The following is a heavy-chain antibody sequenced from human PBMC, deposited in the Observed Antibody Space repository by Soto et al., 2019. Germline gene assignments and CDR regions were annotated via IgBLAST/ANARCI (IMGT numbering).Heavy chain of an antibody. CDR2: ISHDGSNK. CDR3: AKELISAVIPFDY. V-gene: IGHV3-30*18. CDR1: GFTFSSFG. D-gene: IGHD2-2*01. Sequence: QVQLVESGGGVVQPGTSLRLSCAASGFTFSSFGMHWVRQAPGKGLEWVAVISHDGSNKYYADFVTGRFTISRDNSKNTLYLEVNSLRPEDTAVYYCAKELISAVIPFDYWGQGTLVTVSS. J-gene: IGHJ4*02.